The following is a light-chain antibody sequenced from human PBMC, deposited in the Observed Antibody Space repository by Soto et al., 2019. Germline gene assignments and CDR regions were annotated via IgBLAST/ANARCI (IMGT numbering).Light chain of an antibody. CDR2: RNN. CDR3: AAWDDSLSALNYV. CDR1: SSNIGSNY. Sequence: QSALTQPPSASGTPGQRVTISCSGRSSNIGSNYVYWYQQLPGTAPKLLIYRNNQRPSGVPDRFSGSKSGTSASLAISGLRSEDEADYYCAAWDDSLSALNYVFGTGTKVTVL. V-gene: IGLV1-47*01. J-gene: IGLJ1*01.